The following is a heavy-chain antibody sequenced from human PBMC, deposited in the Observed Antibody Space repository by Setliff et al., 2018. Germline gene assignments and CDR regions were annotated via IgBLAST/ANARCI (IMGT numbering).Heavy chain of an antibody. J-gene: IGHJ4*02. CDR3: ARQSHYYDSSGLDY. Sequence: SSETLSLTCAVSGYSISSGYYWGWIRQPPGKGLEWIGSIYHSGSTYYNPSLKSRVTISVDTSKNQFSLKLSSVTAADTAVYYCARQSHYYDSSGLDYWGQGTLVTVSS. D-gene: IGHD3-22*01. V-gene: IGHV4-38-2*01. CDR1: GYSISSGYY. CDR2: IYHSGST.